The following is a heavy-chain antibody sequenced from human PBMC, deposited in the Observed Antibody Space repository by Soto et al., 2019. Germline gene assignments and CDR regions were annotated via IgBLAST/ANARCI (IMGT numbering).Heavy chain of an antibody. J-gene: IGHJ5*02. CDR3: VRDGTKTLRDWFDP. Sequence: SETLSLTCTVSGASISGYYWSWIRKSAGKGLEWIGRIYATGTTDYNPSLKSRVMMSVDTPKKQFSLRLRSVTAADTAVYYCVRDGTKTLRDWFDPWGQGISVTVSS. CDR2: IYATGTT. D-gene: IGHD1-1*01. V-gene: IGHV4-4*07. CDR1: GASISGYY.